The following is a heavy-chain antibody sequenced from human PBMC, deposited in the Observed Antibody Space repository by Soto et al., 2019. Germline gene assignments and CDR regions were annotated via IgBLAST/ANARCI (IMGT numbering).Heavy chain of an antibody. CDR2: IYYSGST. V-gene: IGHV4-59*01. D-gene: IGHD2-15*01. CDR3: ASDYCNGDSCYWDC. J-gene: IGHJ4*02. Sequence: SETLSLTCTASGGSISIYYWSWIRQPPGKGLEWIGNIYYSGSTNYNPSLKRRVTVSVDTSRRQFALKLSSVTAANTSMHYCASDYCNGDSCYWDCWGQGTLVTVSS. CDR1: GGSISIYY.